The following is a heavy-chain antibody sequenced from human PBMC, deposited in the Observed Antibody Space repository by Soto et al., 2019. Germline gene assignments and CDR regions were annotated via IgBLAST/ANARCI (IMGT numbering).Heavy chain of an antibody. J-gene: IGHJ4*02. CDR1: GFTVRSNY. V-gene: IGHV3-30*18. CDR2: ISYDGSNK. Sequence: GSSLRLTCAASGFTVRSNYMSWVRQAPGKXLEWVAVISYDGSNKYYADSVKGRFTISRDNSKNTLYLQMNSLRAEDTAVYYCAKEKDQDYYGGIPADFDYQGQVTPVPV. D-gene: IGHD4-17*01. CDR3: AKEKDQDYYGGIPADFDY.